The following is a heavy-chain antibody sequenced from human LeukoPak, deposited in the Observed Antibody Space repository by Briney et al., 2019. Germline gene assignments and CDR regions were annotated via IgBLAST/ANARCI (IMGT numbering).Heavy chain of an antibody. CDR1: GYTFTSYG. CDR3: ARDAKGLLRRYGSGSYDY. D-gene: IGHD3-10*01. CDR2: IRAYNGNT. Sequence: SVKVFCKASGYTFTSYGISWVRQASGQGCEWRGWIRAYNGNTNYAQKLQGRVTMTTDTSTSTAYMELRSLRSDDTAVYYCARDAKGLLRRYGSGSYDYWGQGTLVTVSS. J-gene: IGHJ4*02. V-gene: IGHV1-18*01.